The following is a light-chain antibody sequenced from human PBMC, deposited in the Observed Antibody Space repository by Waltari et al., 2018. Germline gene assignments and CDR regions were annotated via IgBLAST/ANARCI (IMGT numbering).Light chain of an antibody. CDR3: QQSYSTPT. CDR2: TAS. CDR1: QSISIY. Sequence: DIHLTQSPSSLSASVGDRFTITFRASQSISIYLNWYQHKVGRPPKLLIHTASSLESGVPSRFSGSGSGTDFTFTIFSLQPDDVATYYCQQSYSTPTFGQGTKVEIK. V-gene: IGKV1-39*01. J-gene: IGKJ1*01.